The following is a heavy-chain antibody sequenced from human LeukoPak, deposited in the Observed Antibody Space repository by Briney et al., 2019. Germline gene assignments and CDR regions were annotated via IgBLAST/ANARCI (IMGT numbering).Heavy chain of an antibody. CDR2: IKYDGSQR. J-gene: IGHJ6*03. D-gene: IGHD6-25*01. Sequence: GGSLRLSCAASGFTLGTYWMTWVRQAPGRGLEWVANIKYDGSQRNYVDSVEGRFTISRENAKNSLYLQMNSLRAGDTAVYYCARDRGRYYMDVWGKGTTVTISS. V-gene: IGHV3-7*01. CDR1: GFTLGTYW. CDR3: ARDRGRYYMDV.